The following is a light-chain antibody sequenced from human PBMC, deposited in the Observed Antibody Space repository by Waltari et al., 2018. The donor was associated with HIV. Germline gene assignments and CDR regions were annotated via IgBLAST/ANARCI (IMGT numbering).Light chain of an antibody. CDR1: RIESKS. Sequence: SYVLTQPPSVSVAPGQTARVTCEGDRIESKSVNWYQQKPGQAPVLVVYDDSDRPSGIPERFSGSNSGNTATLTISRAEAGDEADFYCQVWHSGSDHWVFVGGTKLTVL. CDR2: DDS. J-gene: IGLJ3*02. V-gene: IGLV3-21*02. CDR3: QVWHSGSDHWV.